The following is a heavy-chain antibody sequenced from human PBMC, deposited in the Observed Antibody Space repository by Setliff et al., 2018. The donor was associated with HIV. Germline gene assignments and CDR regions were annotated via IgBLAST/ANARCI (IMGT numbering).Heavy chain of an antibody. CDR2: IIPISDMT. CDR1: GGTFTNYI. D-gene: IGHD3-9*01. J-gene: IGHJ4*02. Sequence: SVKVSCKASGGTFTNYIYSWVRQAPGQGLEWMGGIIPISDMTHYAQHFQGRVTITVDTATSTAYMELTSLGSDDTAIYFCAGAPFRIMSAHYRTLDYWGQGTLVTVSS. CDR3: AGAPFRIMSAHYRTLDY. V-gene: IGHV1-69*10.